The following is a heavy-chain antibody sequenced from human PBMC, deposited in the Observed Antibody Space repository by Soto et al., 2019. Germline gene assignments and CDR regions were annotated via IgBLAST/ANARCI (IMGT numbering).Heavy chain of an antibody. J-gene: IGHJ4*02. D-gene: IGHD3-10*01. Sequence: ASVKVSCKVSGYTLTELSMHWVRQAPGKGLEWMGGFDPEDGETIYAQKFQGRVTMTEDTSTDTAYMELSSLRSEDTAVYYCAAITMVRGVTLGPFDYWGQGTLVTVSS. CDR1: GYTLTELS. CDR2: FDPEDGET. CDR3: AAITMVRGVTLGPFDY. V-gene: IGHV1-24*01.